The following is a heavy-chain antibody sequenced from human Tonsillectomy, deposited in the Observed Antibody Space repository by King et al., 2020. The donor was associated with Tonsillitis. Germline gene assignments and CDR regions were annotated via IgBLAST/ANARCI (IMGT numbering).Heavy chain of an antibody. D-gene: IGHD6-19*01. CDR2: LYYSETI. Sequence: QLQESGPGVVKTSETLSLTCTVSGGSISTSDQYWSWIRQPPGKGLGWMGELYYSETIFSNPSLKSRMTISGGTSENQFSLKLSSVTAADTAVYFCARYVSGSFDYWGQGALVTVSS. V-gene: IGHV4-39*01. CDR1: GGSISTSDQY. J-gene: IGHJ4*02. CDR3: ARYVSGSFDY.